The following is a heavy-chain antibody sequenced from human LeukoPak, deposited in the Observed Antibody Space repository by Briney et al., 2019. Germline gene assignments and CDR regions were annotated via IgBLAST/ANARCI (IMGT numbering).Heavy chain of an antibody. J-gene: IGHJ4*02. D-gene: IGHD6-13*01. CDR2: IYYSGST. V-gene: IGHV4-31*03. Sequence: SETQSLTCTVSGGSISSGGYYWSWIRQHPGKGLEWIGYIYYSGSTYYNPSLKSRVTISVDTSKNQFSLKLSSVTAADTAVYYCARGQQLVRRGLFDYWGQGTLVTVSS. CDR1: GGSISSGGYY. CDR3: ARGQQLVRRGLFDY.